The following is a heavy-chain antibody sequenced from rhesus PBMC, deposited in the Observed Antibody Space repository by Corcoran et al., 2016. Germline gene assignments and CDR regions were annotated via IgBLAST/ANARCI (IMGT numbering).Heavy chain of an antibody. CDR1: GDSISTDYY. Sequence: QVQLQESGPGLVKPSETLSLTCAVSGDSISTDYYWSWIRQPPWQGMEWIGYIYGRGACTNYNPSLKNRVTISIDTSKNQFSLKLSSVTAADTAVYYCARALYWVETRVDAWGQGVLVTVSS. V-gene: IGHV4-106*01. J-gene: IGHJ4*01. CDR3: ARALYWVETRVDA. D-gene: IGHD2-21*01. CDR2: IYGRGACT.